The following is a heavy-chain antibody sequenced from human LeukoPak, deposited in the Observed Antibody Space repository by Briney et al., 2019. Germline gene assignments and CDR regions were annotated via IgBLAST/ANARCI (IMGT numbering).Heavy chain of an antibody. J-gene: IGHJ5*02. CDR1: GASVSSDY. CDR3: ARHPFQYPFDH. D-gene: IGHD4-4*01. V-gene: IGHV4-59*08. CDR2: IYHSGHT. Sequence: SETLSLTCTVSGASVSSDYWSWIRQSPGKGLEWIGYIYHSGHTMSNPSLKSRGSLSLDTSNNQFSLKLRSVTAADTAVYYCARHPFQYPFDHWGQGTVVSVSS.